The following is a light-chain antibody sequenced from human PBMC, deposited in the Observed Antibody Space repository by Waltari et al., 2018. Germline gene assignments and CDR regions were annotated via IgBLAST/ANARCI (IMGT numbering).Light chain of an antibody. CDR3: QRYSNSPPT. CDR2: DAS. V-gene: IGKV3-11*01. J-gene: IGKJ1*01. Sequence: IVLTQSLATLSLSPGEAATISCRTKQSVSYQLVWYQQQRSQAPMLLYYDASYRTTGIQARFSSSWSRTDFTLTISSLEPEYFAVYCCQRYSNSPPTFGQGTKVEIK. CDR1: QSVSYQ.